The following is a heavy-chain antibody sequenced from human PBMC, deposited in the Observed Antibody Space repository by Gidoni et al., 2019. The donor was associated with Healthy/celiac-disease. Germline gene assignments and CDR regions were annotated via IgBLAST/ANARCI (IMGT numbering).Heavy chain of an antibody. CDR3: ARPPGMGDAFDI. CDR2: ISYDGSNK. V-gene: IGHV3-30-3*01. J-gene: IGHJ3*02. D-gene: IGHD6-13*01. Sequence: QVQLVESGGGVVQPGRSLRLPCAASGFTFSSYALHWVRQAPGKGLEWVAVISYDGSNKYYADSVKGRFTISRDNSKNTLYLQMNSLRAEDSAVYYCARPPGMGDAFDIWGQGTMVTVSS. CDR1: GFTFSSYA.